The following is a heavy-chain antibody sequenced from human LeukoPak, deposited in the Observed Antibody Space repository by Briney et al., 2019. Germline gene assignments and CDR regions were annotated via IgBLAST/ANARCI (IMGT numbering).Heavy chain of an antibody. Sequence: GASVKVSCKASGYTFTSYDINWVRQATGQGLEWMGWMNPNSGNTGYAQKFQGRVTMTRNTSIGTAYMELSSLRSEDTAVYYCARGSFNYYDSSGSTFDPWGQGTLVTVSS. J-gene: IGHJ5*02. CDR3: ARGSFNYYDSSGSTFDP. V-gene: IGHV1-8*01. D-gene: IGHD3-22*01. CDR2: MNPNSGNT. CDR1: GYTFTSYD.